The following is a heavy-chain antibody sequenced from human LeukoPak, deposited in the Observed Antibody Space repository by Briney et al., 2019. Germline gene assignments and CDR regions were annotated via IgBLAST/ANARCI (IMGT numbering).Heavy chain of an antibody. V-gene: IGHV1-8*01. CDR1: GYTFTSYD. Sequence: GPSVKLSCKASGYTFTSYDINWVRQATEQGLEWIGWMNPNSGNTGYEQKFQCRVTMTRNTYISTAYMELSSLRSEDTAVYYCARVPSIAARLGNYCYYYMDVWGKGTTVTVSS. D-gene: IGHD6-6*01. CDR3: ARVPSIAARLGNYCYYYMDV. J-gene: IGHJ6*03. CDR2: MNPNSGNT.